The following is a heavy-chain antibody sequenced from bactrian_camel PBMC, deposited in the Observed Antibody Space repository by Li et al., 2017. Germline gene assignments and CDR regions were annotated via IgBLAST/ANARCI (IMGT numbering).Heavy chain of an antibody. J-gene: IGHJ4*01. CDR3: ATDYMFRGRGNY. Sequence: HVQLVESGGGSVQAGGSLTLSCTTSGSVYSDNCFGWFRQTPGCSREGVARIYTGSGNTYYADSVKGRFTISQDNAKNTVYLQMHSLKTEDTAVYYCATDYMFRGRGNYWGQGTQVTVS. CDR1: GSVYSDNC. CDR2: IYTGSGNT. V-gene: IGHV3S54*01.